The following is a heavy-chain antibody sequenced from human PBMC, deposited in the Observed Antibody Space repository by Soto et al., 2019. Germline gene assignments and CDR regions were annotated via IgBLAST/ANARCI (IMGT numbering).Heavy chain of an antibody. CDR3: ARDGYYFDSSGYYPDY. J-gene: IGHJ4*02. V-gene: IGHV1-3*04. D-gene: IGHD3-22*01. CDR2: ISTDNGNT. Sequence: GASVKVSCKASGYTFTSYAMHWVRQAPGQRLEWMGWISTDNGNTKYAQKLQGRVIITTDTSTSTAYMELKSLRSDDTAVYYCARDGYYFDSSGYYPDYWGQGTLVTVS. CDR1: GYTFTSYA.